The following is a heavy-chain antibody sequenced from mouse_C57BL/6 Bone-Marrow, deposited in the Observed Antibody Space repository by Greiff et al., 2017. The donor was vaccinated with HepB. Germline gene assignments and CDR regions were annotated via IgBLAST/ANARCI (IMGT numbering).Heavy chain of an antibody. V-gene: IGHV8-12*01. Sequence: QVTLKVSGPGILQSSQTLSLTCSFSGFSLSTSGMGVSWIRQPSGEGLEWLAHIYWDDDKRYNPSLKSRLTISKDTSRNQVFLKITSVDTADTATYYCARPYYGSSYRWYFDVWGTGTTVTVSS. J-gene: IGHJ1*03. CDR2: IYWDDDK. CDR3: ARPYYGSSYRWYFDV. CDR1: GFSLSTSGMG. D-gene: IGHD1-1*01.